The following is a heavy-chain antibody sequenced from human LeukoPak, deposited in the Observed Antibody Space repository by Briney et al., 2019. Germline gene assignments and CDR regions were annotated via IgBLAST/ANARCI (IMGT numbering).Heavy chain of an antibody. CDR1: GFPFSGYA. CDR3: AKVLGSRIAVSDPFDY. J-gene: IGHJ4*02. D-gene: IGHD2-21*01. CDR2: ISGSGGTI. V-gene: IGHV3-23*01. Sequence: GGSLRLSCAASGFPFSGYALNWVRQAPGKGLEWVSAISGSGGTIFYADSVKGRFTISRDHSKNTLYLQMNSLRAEDTAVYYCAKVLGSRIAVSDPFDYWGQGTLVTVCS.